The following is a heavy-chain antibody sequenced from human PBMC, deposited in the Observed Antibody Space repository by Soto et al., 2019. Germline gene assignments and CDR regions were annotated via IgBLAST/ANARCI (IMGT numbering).Heavy chain of an antibody. V-gene: IGHV4-30-4*01. CDR3: ARALEHMGLWFGDFKVGFDY. D-gene: IGHD3-10*01. CDR1: GGSISSGDYY. J-gene: IGHJ4*02. CDR2: IYYSGTP. Sequence: HVQLQESGPGLVKPSQTLSLTCTVSGGSISSGDYYWSWIRQPPGKGLEWIGYIYYSGTPYYNPSLKSRVTISVDTSKNQFSLKLRSVTAADTAVYYCARALEHMGLWFGDFKVGFDYWGQGTLVTVSS.